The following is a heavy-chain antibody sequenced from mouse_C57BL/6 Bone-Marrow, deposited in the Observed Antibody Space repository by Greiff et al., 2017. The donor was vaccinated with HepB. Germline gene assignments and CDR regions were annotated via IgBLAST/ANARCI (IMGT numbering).Heavy chain of an antibody. J-gene: IGHJ1*03. CDR2: SRNKANDYTS. CDR3: ARGAGPNWYFDV. Sequence: EVQRVESGGGLVQSGRSLRLSCATSGFTFSDFYMEWVRQAPGKGLEWIAASRNKANDYTSEYSASVKGRFIVSRDTSQSILYLQMNALRAEDTAVYYCARGAGPNWYFDVWGTGTTVTVSS. CDR1: GFTFSDFY. V-gene: IGHV7-1*01.